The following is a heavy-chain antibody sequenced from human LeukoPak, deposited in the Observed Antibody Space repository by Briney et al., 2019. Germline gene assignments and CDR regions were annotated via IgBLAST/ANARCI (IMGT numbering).Heavy chain of an antibody. V-gene: IGHV1-2*02. D-gene: IGHD4-17*01. J-gene: IGHJ4*02. CDR3: ARGLTTVTFDC. Sequence: ASVKLSCKASGYTFTRSYLHSVRQSPGHRLEWMGWINPNIGATNYARQFQCRVTMTRDTSISTAYMEWSRLRSDDTAVYHCARGLTTVTFDCWGQGALVSVTS. CDR2: INPNIGAT. CDR1: GYTFTRSY.